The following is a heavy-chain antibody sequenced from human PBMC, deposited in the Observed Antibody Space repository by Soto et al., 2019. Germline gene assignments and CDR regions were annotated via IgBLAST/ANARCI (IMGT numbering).Heavy chain of an antibody. V-gene: IGHV3-23*01. J-gene: IGHJ5*02. Sequence: GGSLRPSCEGSGFTFRHFAMTCLRQGPGPVRGWVSTTSQSVEQANYANSVKGRSAISRDTSKNTTCLQMISLIAEDTAVYYCAKDPLGHAIASGYSYCFDHWGQGTLVTVSS. CDR1: GFTFRHFA. CDR2: TSQSVEQA. D-gene: IGHD2-8*01. CDR3: AKDPLGHAIASGYSYCFDH.